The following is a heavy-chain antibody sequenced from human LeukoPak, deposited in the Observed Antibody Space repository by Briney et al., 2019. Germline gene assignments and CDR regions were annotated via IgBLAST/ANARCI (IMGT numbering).Heavy chain of an antibody. Sequence: SVKVSCKASGGTFSSYAISWVRQAPGQGLEWMGGIVPIFGTANYAQKFQGRVTITADESTSTAYMELSSLRSEDTAVYYCARDAIRENGGNPYNWFDPWGQGTLVTVSS. V-gene: IGHV1-69*13. CDR1: GGTFSSYA. J-gene: IGHJ5*02. CDR3: ARDAIRENGGNPYNWFDP. D-gene: IGHD4-23*01. CDR2: IVPIFGTA.